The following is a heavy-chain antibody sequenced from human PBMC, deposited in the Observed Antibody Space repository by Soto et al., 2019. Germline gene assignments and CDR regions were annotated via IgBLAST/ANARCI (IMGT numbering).Heavy chain of an antibody. Sequence: EVQLVESGGGLVQPGGSLRLSCAASGFTFSSYSMNWVRQAPGKGLEWVSYISSSSSTIYYADSVKGRFTISRDNAKNSLYLQMNSLSDEDTAVYYCARVDTAMAHYWYFDLWGRGTLVTVSS. CDR2: ISSSSSTI. V-gene: IGHV3-48*02. D-gene: IGHD5-18*01. CDR1: GFTFSSYS. J-gene: IGHJ2*01. CDR3: ARVDTAMAHYWYFDL.